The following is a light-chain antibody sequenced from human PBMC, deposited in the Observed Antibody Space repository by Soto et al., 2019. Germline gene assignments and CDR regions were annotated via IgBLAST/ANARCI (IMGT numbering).Light chain of an antibody. Sequence: EIALTQSPGTPSLSQGERSTLSCRASQGVSSNLAWYQQKPGQAPRLLIYGASNRATGIPDRFSGRGSGTYFTLTISRLEPEDFAVYYCQQYGSSGTFGQGTKVDI. J-gene: IGKJ1*01. V-gene: IGKV3-20*01. CDR3: QQYGSSGT. CDR1: QGVSSN. CDR2: GAS.